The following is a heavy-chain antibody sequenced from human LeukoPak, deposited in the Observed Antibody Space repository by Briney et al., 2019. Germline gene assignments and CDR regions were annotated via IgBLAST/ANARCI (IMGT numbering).Heavy chain of an antibody. CDR3: ARDWKGCSSTSCYTFGGHDWFDP. CDR2: INPNSGGT. CDR1: GYTFTSYY. D-gene: IGHD2-2*02. J-gene: IGHJ5*02. Sequence: ASVKVSCKASGYTFTSYYMHWVRQAPGQGLEWMGWINPNSGGTNYAQKFQGRVTMTRDTSISTAYMELSRLRSDDTAVYYCARDWKGCSSTSCYTFGGHDWFDPWGQGTLVTVSS. V-gene: IGHV1-2*02.